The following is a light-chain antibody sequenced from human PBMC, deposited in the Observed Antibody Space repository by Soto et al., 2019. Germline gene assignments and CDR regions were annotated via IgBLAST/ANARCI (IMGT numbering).Light chain of an antibody. CDR2: SND. Sequence: QPVLTQPPSASGTPGQRVTISCSGSSLNIGSNSVHWYQHLPGTAPKLLIYSNDQRPSGVPDRFSGSKSGTSASLAINGLQSEDGTDYYCAAWDDIMNGVIFGGGIKLTVL. V-gene: IGLV1-44*01. CDR1: SLNIGSNS. CDR3: AAWDDIMNGVI. J-gene: IGLJ2*01.